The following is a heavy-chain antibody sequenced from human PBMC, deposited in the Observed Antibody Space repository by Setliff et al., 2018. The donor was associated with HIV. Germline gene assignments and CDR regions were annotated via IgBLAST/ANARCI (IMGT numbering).Heavy chain of an antibody. CDR1: GYAFTTYS. V-gene: IGHV1-3*01. CDR2: INVGKGDT. D-gene: IGHD3-10*01. J-gene: IGHJ4*01. CDR3: VRGALLAAFDFDY. Sequence: ASVKVSCKASGYAFTTYSLHWVRQAPGHSLEWVGWINVGKGDTKYSQELQDRVTITRDTSANTAYMELSSLRSDDTAVYFCVRGALLAAFDFDYWGQGTLVTVSS.